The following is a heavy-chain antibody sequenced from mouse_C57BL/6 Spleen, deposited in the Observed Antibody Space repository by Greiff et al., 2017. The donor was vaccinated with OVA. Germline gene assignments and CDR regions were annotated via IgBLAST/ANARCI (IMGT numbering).Heavy chain of an antibody. Sequence: EVQLVESGGGLVKPGGSLKLSCAASGFTFSSYAMSWVRQTPEKRLEWVATISDGGSYTYYPDNVKGRFTISRDNAKNNLYLQMSHLKSEDTAMYYCARLITTVVDYWGQGTTLTVSS. CDR2: ISDGGSYT. CDR1: GFTFSSYA. CDR3: ARLITTVVDY. J-gene: IGHJ2*01. D-gene: IGHD1-1*01. V-gene: IGHV5-4*01.